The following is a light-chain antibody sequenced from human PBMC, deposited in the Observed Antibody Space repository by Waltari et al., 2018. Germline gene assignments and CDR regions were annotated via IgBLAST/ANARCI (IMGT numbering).Light chain of an antibody. CDR2: AVN. J-gene: IGLJ2*01. Sequence: QSALTQPPSVSGSPGQSVTISCTGTSSDIGSYNRVSWYQQPPGTAPKLMIYAVNNLPSGVPDRCSGSKSGNTASLTISGLQAEDEADYYCSSYTASDVVFGGGTKLTVL. CDR1: SSDIGSYNR. CDR3: SSYTASDVV. V-gene: IGLV2-18*02.